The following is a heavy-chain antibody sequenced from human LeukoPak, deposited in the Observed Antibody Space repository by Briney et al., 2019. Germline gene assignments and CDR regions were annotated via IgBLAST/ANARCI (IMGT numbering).Heavy chain of an antibody. CDR3: AKGGGSGWYFDL. D-gene: IGHD6-19*01. Sequence: PGGFLRLSCAASGFTFSSYAMSWVRQAPGKGLEWVSAISGSGGSTYYADSVKGRFTISRDNSKNTLYLQMNGLRAGDTAVYYCAKGGGSGWYFDLWGRGTLVTVSS. J-gene: IGHJ2*01. CDR1: GFTFSSYA. CDR2: ISGSGGST. V-gene: IGHV3-23*01.